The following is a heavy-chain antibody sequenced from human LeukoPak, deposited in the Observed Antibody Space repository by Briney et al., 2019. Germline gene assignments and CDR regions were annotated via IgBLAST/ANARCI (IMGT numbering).Heavy chain of an antibody. V-gene: IGHV3-23*01. CDR3: ARTNGGNVALYLDY. Sequence: GGSLRLSCAASGFTFSSYAMSWVRQAPGKGLEWVSAISGSGGSTYYADSVKGRFTISRDNSKNTLYLQMNSLRAEDTAVYYCARTNGGNVALYLDYWGQGTLVTVSS. J-gene: IGHJ4*02. D-gene: IGHD4-23*01. CDR2: ISGSGGST. CDR1: GFTFSSYA.